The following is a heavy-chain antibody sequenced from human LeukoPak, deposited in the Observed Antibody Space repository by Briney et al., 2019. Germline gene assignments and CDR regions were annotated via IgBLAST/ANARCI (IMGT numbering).Heavy chain of an antibody. CDR3: ARVLARGQWLVNWFDP. V-gene: IGHV4-61*01. J-gene: IGHJ5*02. D-gene: IGHD6-19*01. Sequence: SETLSLTCTVSGGSVTSGSHYWSWSRQPPGKGLEWMGNIYYSGSTNYNPSLKSRVTISADTSKNQFSLKLRSITAADTAVYYCARVLARGQWLVNWFDPWGQGTLVTVSS. CDR2: IYYSGST. CDR1: GGSVTSGSHY.